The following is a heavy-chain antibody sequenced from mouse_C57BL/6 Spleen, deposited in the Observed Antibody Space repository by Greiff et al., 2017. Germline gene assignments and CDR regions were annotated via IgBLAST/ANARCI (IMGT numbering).Heavy chain of an antibody. CDR1: GFTFTSYW. Sequence: QVQLQQPGTELVKPGASVKLSCKASGFTFTSYWMHWVKQRPGQGLEWIGNINPSNGGTNYNEKFKSKATLTVDKSSSTAYMQLSSLTSEDSAVYYCARSRYYYGSSWYFDVWGTGTTVTVSS. J-gene: IGHJ1*03. V-gene: IGHV1-53*01. D-gene: IGHD1-1*01. CDR3: ARSRYYYGSSWYFDV. CDR2: INPSNGGT.